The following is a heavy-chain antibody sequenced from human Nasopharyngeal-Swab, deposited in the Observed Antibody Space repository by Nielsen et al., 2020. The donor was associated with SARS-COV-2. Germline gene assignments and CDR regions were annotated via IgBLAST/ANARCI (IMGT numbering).Heavy chain of an antibody. J-gene: IGHJ6*03. Sequence: SETLSLTCAVSGGSFIASYWGWIRPHPEKGLECIGEIIHNGSTNYNPSLKSRVTIPVYTSKSQFSLKLTSVTVADTSVYYCARGLSGVVPAPILGLGPYYYFYYMDVWGKGTTVTVSS. V-gene: IGHV4-34*01. CDR2: IIHNGST. CDR1: GGSFIASY. D-gene: IGHD2-2*01. CDR3: ARGLSGVVPAPILGLGPYYYFYYMDV.